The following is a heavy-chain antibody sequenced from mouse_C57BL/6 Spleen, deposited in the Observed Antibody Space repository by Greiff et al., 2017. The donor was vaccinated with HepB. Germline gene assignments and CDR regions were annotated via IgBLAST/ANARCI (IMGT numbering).Heavy chain of an antibody. CDR3: ARDLMVGYAMDY. CDR1: GYAFSSYW. D-gene: IGHD1-1*02. J-gene: IGHJ4*01. Sequence: QVQLQQSGAELVKPGASVKISCKASGYAFSSYWMNWVKQRPGKGLEWIGQIYPGDGDTNYNGKFKGKATLTADKSSSTAYMQLSSLTSEDSAVYFCARDLMVGYAMDYWGQGTSVTVSS. CDR2: IYPGDGDT. V-gene: IGHV1-80*01.